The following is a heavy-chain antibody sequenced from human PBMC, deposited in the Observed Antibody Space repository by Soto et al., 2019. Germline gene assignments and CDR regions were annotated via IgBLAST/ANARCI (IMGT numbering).Heavy chain of an antibody. J-gene: IGHJ1*01. V-gene: IGHV3-30*03. Sequence: GESLKISCAASGFTFSSYGMHWVRQAPGKGLEWVAVISYDGSNKYYADSVKGRFTISRDNSKNTLYLQMNSLRAEDTAVYYCAPTPRPYGGNSGLAYFQHWGQGTLVTVSS. CDR3: APTPRPYGGNSGLAYFQH. CDR1: GFTFSSYG. D-gene: IGHD2-21*02. CDR2: ISYDGSNK.